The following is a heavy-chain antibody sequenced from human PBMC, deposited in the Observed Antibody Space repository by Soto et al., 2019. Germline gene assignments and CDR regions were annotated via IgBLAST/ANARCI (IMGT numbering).Heavy chain of an antibody. Sequence: SETLSLTCTVSGGSISSYYWSWIRQPPGKGLEWIGYIYYIGTTNYNPSLKSRVTISVDTSKNQFSLKLTSVTAADTAVYYCATGRVPGATYFDLWGQGALVTVSS. CDR1: GGSISSYY. CDR3: ATGRVPGATYFDL. D-gene: IGHD2-2*01. V-gene: IGHV4-59*01. J-gene: IGHJ4*02. CDR2: IYYIGTT.